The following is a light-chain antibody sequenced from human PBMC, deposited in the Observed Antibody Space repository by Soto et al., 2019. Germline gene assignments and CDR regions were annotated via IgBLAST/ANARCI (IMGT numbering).Light chain of an antibody. CDR2: EGS. J-gene: IGLJ1*01. V-gene: IGLV2-23*01. Sequence: QSVLTQPASVSGSPGQSITIYCNGTSSDVGSYNLVSWYQQHPGKAPKLMIYEGSKRPSGVSNRFSGSKSGNTASLTISGLQAEDEADYYCCSYAGSSTYVFGTGTKVTVL. CDR1: SSDVGSYNL. CDR3: CSYAGSSTYV.